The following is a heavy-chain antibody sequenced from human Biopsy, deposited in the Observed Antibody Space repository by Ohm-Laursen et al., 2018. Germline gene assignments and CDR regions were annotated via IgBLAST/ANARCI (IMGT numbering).Heavy chain of an antibody. CDR3: AADADGYYTEFDH. J-gene: IGHJ4*02. Sequence: SVKVSCKASGGPSSNYAFSWVRQAPGQGLEWVGRIVPILGHLNYAQRFQGRVSITADKSTTYVYMELSRLTSGDTAVYYCAADADGYYTEFDHWGQGTLVTASS. V-gene: IGHV1-69*04. CDR2: IVPILGHL. D-gene: IGHD3-3*01. CDR1: GGPSSNYA.